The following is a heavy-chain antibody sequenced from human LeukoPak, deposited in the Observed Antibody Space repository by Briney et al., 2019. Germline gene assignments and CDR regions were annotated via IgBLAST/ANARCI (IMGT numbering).Heavy chain of an antibody. Sequence: SETLSLTCTVSNGSISNYYCTWIRQPAGKGLEWIGRIYTSGSTKYNPSLESRVTMSVDTSKSHFSLKLSSVTAADTAVYYCATLTPLYYYYYMDVWGKGTTVTISS. CDR2: IYTSGST. CDR3: ATLTPLYYYYYMDV. D-gene: IGHD1-14*01. J-gene: IGHJ6*03. CDR1: NGSISNYY. V-gene: IGHV4-4*07.